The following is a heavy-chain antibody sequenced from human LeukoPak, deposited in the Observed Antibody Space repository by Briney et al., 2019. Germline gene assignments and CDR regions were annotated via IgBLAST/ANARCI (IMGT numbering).Heavy chain of an antibody. V-gene: IGHV3-23*01. D-gene: IGHD3-10*01. CDR2: ISVGGDSS. J-gene: IGHJ3*02. Sequence: PGGSLRLSCAASGFTFTSYAMGWFRQAPGKGLEWVSGISVGGDSSNYADSVEGRFTISRDNSKNTLYLHMNNLRAEDTAVYYCLDYGSGSYAFYMWGQGTMVTVSS. CDR1: GFTFTSYA. CDR3: LDYGSGSYAFYM.